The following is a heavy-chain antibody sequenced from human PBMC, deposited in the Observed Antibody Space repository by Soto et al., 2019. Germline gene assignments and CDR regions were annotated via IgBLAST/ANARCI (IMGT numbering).Heavy chain of an antibody. CDR2: INHSGST. CDR1: GGSSSGYY. J-gene: IGHJ6*02. V-gene: IGHV4-34*01. CDR3: ARVLWFGELPNYYYYYGMDV. Sequence: SETLSLTCAVYGGSSSGYYWSWIRQPPGKGMGWIGEINHSGSTNFNPTLKSRVTISVDTSKNTFSLNLSTVTAADTAVYYCARVLWFGELPNYYYYYGMDVWGQGTTVTVSS. D-gene: IGHD3-10*01.